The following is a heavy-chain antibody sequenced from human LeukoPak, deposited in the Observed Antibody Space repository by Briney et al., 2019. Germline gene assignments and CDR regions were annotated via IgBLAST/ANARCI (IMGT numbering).Heavy chain of an antibody. CDR2: IIPIFGTA. V-gene: IGHV1-69*05. Sequence: GSSVKVSCKASGGTFSSYAISWVRQAPGQGLEWMGGIIPIFGTANYAQKFQGRVTITTDESTSTAYMELSSLRSEDTAVYYCARAYGSGTGDASDIWGQGTMVTVSS. CDR1: GGTFSSYA. D-gene: IGHD3-10*01. CDR3: ARAYGSGTGDASDI. J-gene: IGHJ3*02.